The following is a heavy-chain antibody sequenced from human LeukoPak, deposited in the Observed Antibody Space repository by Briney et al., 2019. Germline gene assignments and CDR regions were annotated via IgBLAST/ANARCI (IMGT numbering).Heavy chain of an antibody. V-gene: IGHV1-8*01. CDR2: MNPNSGNT. Sequence: GASVKVSCKASGYTFTSYDINWVRQATGQGLEWMGWMNPNSGNTGYAQKFQGRVTMTRNTSISTAYMELSSLRSEDTAVYYCVRGEDIVVVVAATPSWFDPWGQGTLVTVSS. J-gene: IGHJ5*02. CDR3: VRGEDIVVVVAATPSWFDP. D-gene: IGHD2-15*01. CDR1: GYTFTSYD.